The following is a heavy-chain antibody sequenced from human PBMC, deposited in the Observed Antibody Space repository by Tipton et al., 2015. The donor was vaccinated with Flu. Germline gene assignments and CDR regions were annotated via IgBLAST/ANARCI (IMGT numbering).Heavy chain of an antibody. Sequence: VQLVQSGAEVKEAGDSLILSCKGSEDVFTTNWIGWVRQTPGKGLEWIGFIYPADSDTTYSPSFQGQVTISADRSVSTAYLQRSRLKASDTAMFFWASGLGDYPFDYWGQGTLVTVSS. CDR2: IYPADSDT. V-gene: IGHV5-51*01. CDR3: ASGLGDYPFDY. D-gene: IGHD4-17*01. J-gene: IGHJ4*02. CDR1: EDVFTTNW.